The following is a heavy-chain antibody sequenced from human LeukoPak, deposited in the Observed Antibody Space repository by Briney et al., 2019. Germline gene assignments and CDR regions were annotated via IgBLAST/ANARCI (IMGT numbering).Heavy chain of an antibody. D-gene: IGHD3-10*01. CDR3: ARGGRNGMDV. J-gene: IGHJ6*02. CDR1: SGSISSYY. CDR2: IYYSGST. V-gene: IGHV4-59*01. Sequence: SETLSLTCTVSSGSISSYYCSWIRQPPGKGLEWIGYIYYSGSTNYNPSLKSRVTISVDTSKNQFSLKLSSVTAADTAVYYCARGGRNGMDVWGQGTTVTVSS.